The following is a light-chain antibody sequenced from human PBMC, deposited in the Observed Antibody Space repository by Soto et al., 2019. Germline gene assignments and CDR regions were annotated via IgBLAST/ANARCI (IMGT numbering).Light chain of an antibody. V-gene: IGLV2-14*01. J-gene: IGLJ1*01. CDR3: SSYTRSSTRV. CDR2: DVS. Sequence: QSALTQPASVSGSPGQSITISCTGTSSDVGGYNYVSWYQQHPGKAPKLMIYDVSNRPSGVSNRFSGSKSGNTASLSISGLQAEDEADYYCSSYTRSSTRVFGTGTQPTVL. CDR1: SSDVGGYNY.